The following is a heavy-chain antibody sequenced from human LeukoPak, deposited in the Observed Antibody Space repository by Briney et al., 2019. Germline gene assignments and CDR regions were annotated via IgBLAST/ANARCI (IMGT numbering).Heavy chain of an antibody. D-gene: IGHD1-1*01. J-gene: IGHJ5*02. CDR1: DGSISSYY. V-gene: IGHV4-59*01. CDR2: IYYSGST. CDR3: ARQTGGWFDP. Sequence: PSETLSLTCTVSDGSISSYYWSWIRQPPGKGLEWIGYIYYSGSTNYNPSLKSRVTTSVDTSKNQFSLKLSSVTAADTAVYYCARQTGGWFDPWGQGTLVTVSS.